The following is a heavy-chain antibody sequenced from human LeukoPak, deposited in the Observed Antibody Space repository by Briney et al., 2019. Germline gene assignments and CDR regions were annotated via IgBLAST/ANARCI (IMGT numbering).Heavy chain of an antibody. V-gene: IGHV4-59*01. Sequence: PSETLSLTCTVSGGSISTYSWNWIRQYPGQGLEWIGYIKNNGGNYNNPSLMGRVTISLDTSKNQFSLKLTSVTAADTAVYYCARDAGGTWFDPWGQGTLVTVSS. CDR3: ARDAGGTWFDP. J-gene: IGHJ5*02. CDR2: IKNNGGN. CDR1: GGSISTYS. D-gene: IGHD1-1*01.